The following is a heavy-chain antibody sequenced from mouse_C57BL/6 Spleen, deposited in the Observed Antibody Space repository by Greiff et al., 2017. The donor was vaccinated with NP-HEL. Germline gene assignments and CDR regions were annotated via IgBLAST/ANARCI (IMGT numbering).Heavy chain of an antibody. CDR3: TASREFAY. D-gene: IGHD3-3*01. Sequence: EVHLQQSGAELVRPGASVKLSCTASGFNIKDYYMHWVKQRPEQGLEWIGRIDPEDGDTEYAPKFQGKATMTADTSSNTAYLPLSSLTSEDTALSDCTASREFAYWGQGTLVTVAA. CDR1: GFNIKDYY. CDR2: IDPEDGDT. V-gene: IGHV14-1*01. J-gene: IGHJ3*01.